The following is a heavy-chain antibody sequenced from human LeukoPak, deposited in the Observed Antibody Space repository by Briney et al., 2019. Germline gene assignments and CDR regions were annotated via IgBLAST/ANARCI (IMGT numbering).Heavy chain of an antibody. D-gene: IGHD3-10*01. Sequence: SETLSLTCTVSGGSISSTSYHWAWIRQPPGKGLEWIATVFYTGSAYYNPSLKSRVTISVDTSKSQFSLKLSSVTTANTALYYCARYASGSYYWFDPWGQGTLVTVSS. CDR3: ARYASGSYYWFDP. CDR1: GGSISSTSYH. J-gene: IGHJ5*02. V-gene: IGHV4-39*01. CDR2: VFYTGSA.